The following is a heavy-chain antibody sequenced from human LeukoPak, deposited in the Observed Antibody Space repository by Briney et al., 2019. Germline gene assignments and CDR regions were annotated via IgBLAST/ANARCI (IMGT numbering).Heavy chain of an antibody. J-gene: IGHJ4*02. CDR1: GFISSDYY. CDR3: ARHGSGSSFDY. Sequence: GGSLRLSCAASGFISSDYYMSWIRQAPGKGLEWISYITSSSTTYTNYAGSVKGRFTISRDNAKNSLYLRMNSLRSDDTAVYYCARHGSGSSFDYWGQGTLVTVSS. D-gene: IGHD5-12*01. CDR2: ITSSSTTYT. V-gene: IGHV3-11*03.